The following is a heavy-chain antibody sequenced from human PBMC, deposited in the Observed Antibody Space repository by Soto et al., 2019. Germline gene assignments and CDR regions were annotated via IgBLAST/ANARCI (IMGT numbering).Heavy chain of an antibody. V-gene: IGHV3-30*09. CDR1: GFTFDTYG. D-gene: IGHD1-1*01. CDR3: ARVTPGNNLYYFSGLDV. J-gene: IGHJ6*02. CDR2: ISYEGSNT. Sequence: LRLSCVASGFTFDTYGIHWVRQAPGKGLQWVALISYEGSNTYYADSVRGRFAISRDNSKNTLYLQINALRPEDTGVYYCARVTPGNNLYYFSGLDVWGQGTSVTVSS.